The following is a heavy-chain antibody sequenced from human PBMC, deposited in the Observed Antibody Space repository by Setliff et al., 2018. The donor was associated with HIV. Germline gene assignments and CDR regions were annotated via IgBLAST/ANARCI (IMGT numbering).Heavy chain of an antibody. V-gene: IGHV4-39*07. J-gene: IGHJ4*02. D-gene: IGHD3-22*01. CDR2: IFYSGSP. CDR1: SGSITSRNYY. Sequence: PSETLSLTCIVSSGSITSRNYYWGWIRQPPGKGLEWIGSIFYSGSPYYTPSLKSRVTISVDTSKNQFSLKLSSVTAADTAVYYCARDSRRTMIIVGFDYWGQGTLVTVSS. CDR3: ARDSRRTMIIVGFDY.